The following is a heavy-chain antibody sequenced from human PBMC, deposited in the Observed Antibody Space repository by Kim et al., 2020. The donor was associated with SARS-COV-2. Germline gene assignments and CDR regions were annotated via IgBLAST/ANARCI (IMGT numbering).Heavy chain of an antibody. Sequence: GGSLRLSCAASGFTFSSYAMHWVRQAPGKGLEWVAVISYDGNNKYYEDSVKGRFTISRDNSKGTLYLQMSSLRAEDTAVYYCAKCIGYSNSPTDYWGQGTLVTVSS. V-gene: IGHV3-30*18. CDR1: GFTFSSYA. CDR2: ISYDGNNK. CDR3: AKCIGYSNSPTDY. J-gene: IGHJ4*02. D-gene: IGHD6-6*01.